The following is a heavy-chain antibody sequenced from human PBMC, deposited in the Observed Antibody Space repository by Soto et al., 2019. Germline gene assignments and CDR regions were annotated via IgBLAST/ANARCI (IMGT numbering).Heavy chain of an antibody. CDR2: INPTDGST. CDR1: GYTFTDYY. Sequence: QVQLVQSGAEVKKPGASVKLSCTASGYTFTDYYIHWVRQAPGQGLEWMGIINPTDGSTSCPQKFQDGVTMTRDTSTSGVYMDLSNLTSEDTAIYYCARDPRGTASRFDYWGQGTLVTVSS. V-gene: IGHV1-46*01. CDR3: ARDPRGTASRFDY. J-gene: IGHJ4*02. D-gene: IGHD3-16*01.